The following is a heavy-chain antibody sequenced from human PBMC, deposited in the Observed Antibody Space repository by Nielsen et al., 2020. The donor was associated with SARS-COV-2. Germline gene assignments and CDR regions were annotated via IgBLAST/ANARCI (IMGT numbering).Heavy chain of an antibody. CDR1: GFTFNSYS. CDR2: ISSSSSYK. J-gene: IGHJ6*02. V-gene: IGHV3-21*01. D-gene: IGHD1-26*01. CDR3: ARVPSRIVGATLYYYYYGMDV. Sequence: GESLKISCAASGFTFNSYSMNWVRQAPGKGLEWVSSISSSSSYKYYADSVKGRFTISRDNAKNSLYLQMNSLRAEDTAVYYCARVPSRIVGATLYYYYYGMDVWGQGTTVTVSS.